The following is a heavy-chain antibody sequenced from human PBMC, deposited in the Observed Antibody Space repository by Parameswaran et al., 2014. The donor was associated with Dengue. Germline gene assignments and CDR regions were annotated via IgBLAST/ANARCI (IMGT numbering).Heavy chain of an antibody. CDR3: ARDPPLGVVVPAAIVDY. CDR1: STFSSYA. D-gene: IGHD2-2*01. J-gene: IGHJ4*02. CDR2: IIPILGIA. Sequence: SVKGLLQGFWSTFSSYAISWVRQAPGQGLEWMGRIIPILGIANYAQKFQGRVTITADKSTSTAYMELSSLRSEDTAVYYCARDPPLGVVVPAAIVDYWGQGTLVTVSS. V-gene: IGHV1-69*04.